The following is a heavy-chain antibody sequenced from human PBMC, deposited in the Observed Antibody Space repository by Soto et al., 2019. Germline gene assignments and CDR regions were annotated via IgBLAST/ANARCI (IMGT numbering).Heavy chain of an antibody. CDR2: ISSSSSYI. CDR3: ARDFLDCSGGSCRNY. CDR1: GFTFSSYS. Sequence: EVQLVESGGGLVKPGGSLRLSCAASGFTFSSYSMNWVRQAPGKGLEWVSSISSSSSYIYYADSVKGRFTISRDNAKNSLYLQMNSLRAEDTAVYYCARDFLDCSGGSCRNYGGQGTLVTVSS. V-gene: IGHV3-21*01. D-gene: IGHD2-15*01. J-gene: IGHJ4*02.